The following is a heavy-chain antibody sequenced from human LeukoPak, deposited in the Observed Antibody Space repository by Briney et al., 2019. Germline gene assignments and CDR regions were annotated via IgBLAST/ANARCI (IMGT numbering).Heavy chain of an antibody. CDR3: ARHASHYDFWSGYYRDSSPYYGMDV. D-gene: IGHD3-3*01. V-gene: IGHV5-51*01. Sequence: GESLKISCKGSGYSFTSYWIGWVRKMPGKGLEWMGIIYPGDSDTRYSPSFQGQVTISADKSISTAYLQWSSLKASDTAMYYCARHASHYDFWSGYYRDSSPYYGMDVWGQGTTVTVSS. J-gene: IGHJ6*02. CDR1: GYSFTSYW. CDR2: IYPGDSDT.